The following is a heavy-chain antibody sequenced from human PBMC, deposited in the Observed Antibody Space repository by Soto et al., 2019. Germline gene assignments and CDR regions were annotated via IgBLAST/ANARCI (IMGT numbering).Heavy chain of an antibody. CDR3: ARWGTVIIPNYYYSGMDV. CDR2: IYPGDSDT. Sequence: PSESLKISCKGSGYSFTNYWIGWVRQMPGKGLEWMGIIYPGDSDTRYSPSFQGQVTISADKSTSTAYLQWSSLKASDTAMYYCARWGTVIIPNYYYSGMDVWGQGTTVTVSS. J-gene: IGHJ6*02. D-gene: IGHD4-17*01. CDR1: GYSFTNYW. V-gene: IGHV5-51*01.